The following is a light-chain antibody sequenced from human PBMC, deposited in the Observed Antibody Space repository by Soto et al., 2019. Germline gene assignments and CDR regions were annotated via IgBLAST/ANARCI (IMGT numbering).Light chain of an antibody. Sequence: DIQMTQSPSSLSASVGDRVTITCRANQGISNYLAWYQQKPGKVPKLLIYAASTLQSGVPSRFSGSGSGTDVTLTISSLQPEDVATYYCQKYSSARWTVGQGTKVEIK. CDR2: AAS. J-gene: IGKJ1*01. CDR3: QKYSSARWT. V-gene: IGKV1-27*01. CDR1: QGISNY.